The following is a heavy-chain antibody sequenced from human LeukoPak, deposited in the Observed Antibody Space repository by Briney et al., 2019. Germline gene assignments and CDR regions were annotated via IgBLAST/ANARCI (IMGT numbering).Heavy chain of an antibody. J-gene: IGHJ4*02. CDR2: ISSSSSYI. D-gene: IGHD6-13*01. CDR3: AGSRGSRVAAADGY. CDR1: GFTFSSYS. V-gene: IGHV3-21*01. Sequence: GGSLRLSCAASGFTFSSYSMNWVRQAPGKGLEWVSSISSSSSYIYYADSVKGRFTISRDNAKNSLYLQMNSLRAEDTAVYYCAGSRGSRVAAADGYWGQETLVTVSS.